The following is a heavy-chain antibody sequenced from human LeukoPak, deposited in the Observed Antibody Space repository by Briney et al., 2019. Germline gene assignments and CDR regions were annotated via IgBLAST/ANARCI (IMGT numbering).Heavy chain of an antibody. D-gene: IGHD3-9*01. CDR1: GGSIRSYY. V-gene: IGHV4-4*07. CDR2: IYTSGST. J-gene: IGHJ4*02. Sequence: SETLSLTCTVSGGSIRSYYWSWIRQPAGKGLEWIGRIYTSGSTNYNPSLKSRVTMSVDTSKNQFSLKLSSVTAADTAVYYCAREPNYDILTGSYYFDYWGQGTLVTVSS. CDR3: AREPNYDILTGSYYFDY.